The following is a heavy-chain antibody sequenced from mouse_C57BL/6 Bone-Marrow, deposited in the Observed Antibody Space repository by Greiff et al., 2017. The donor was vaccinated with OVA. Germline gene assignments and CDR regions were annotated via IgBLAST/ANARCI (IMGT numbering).Heavy chain of an antibody. CDR2: IRNKANNHAT. Sequence: EVKLLESGGGLVQPGGSMKLSCAASGFTFSDAWMDWVRQSPEKGLEWVAEIRNKANNHATYYAESVKGRFTISRDDSKSSVYLQMNSLRAEDTGIYYCTRYGNYYYAMDYWGQGTSVTVSS. D-gene: IGHD2-1*01. J-gene: IGHJ4*01. CDR3: TRYGNYYYAMDY. CDR1: GFTFSDAW. V-gene: IGHV6-6*01.